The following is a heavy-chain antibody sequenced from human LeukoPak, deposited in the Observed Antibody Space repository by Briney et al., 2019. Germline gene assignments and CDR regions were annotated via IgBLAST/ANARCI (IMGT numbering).Heavy chain of an antibody. CDR1: GGSISSYY. CDR2: IYYSGST. Sequence: PSETLSLTCTVSGGSISSYYWSWIRQPPGKGLEWIGYIYYSGSTNYNPSLKSRVTISVDTSKNQFSLKLSSVTAADTAVYYCAREGWELRYAFDIWGQGTMVTVSS. CDR3: AREGWELRYAFDI. V-gene: IGHV4-59*12. D-gene: IGHD1-26*01. J-gene: IGHJ3*02.